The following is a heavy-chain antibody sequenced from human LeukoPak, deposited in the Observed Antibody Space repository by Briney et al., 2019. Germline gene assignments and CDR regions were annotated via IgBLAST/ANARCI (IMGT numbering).Heavy chain of an antibody. CDR2: ISGDSGTI. J-gene: IGHJ4*02. Sequence: PGGSLRLSCAASGFTFSSYSMNWVRQAPGKGLEWVSYISGDSGTIYYADSVKGRFTISRANAKNSLYLRVNSLRAEDTAVYYCARDGGQYYYDTWGQGTLVTVSS. V-gene: IGHV3-48*01. CDR3: ARDGGQYYYDT. D-gene: IGHD3-22*01. CDR1: GFTFSSYS.